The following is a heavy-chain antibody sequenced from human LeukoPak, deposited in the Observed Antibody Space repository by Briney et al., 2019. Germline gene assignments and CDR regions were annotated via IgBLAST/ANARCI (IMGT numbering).Heavy chain of an antibody. CDR2: INHSGST. Sequence: SETLSLTCAVYGGSFSGYYWSWIRQPPGKGLEWIGEINHSGSTNYNPSHKSRVTISVDTSKNQFSLKLSSVTAADTAVYYCAREYYDYVWGSYRFSYFDYWGQGTLVTVSS. CDR3: AREYYDYVWGSYRFSYFDY. CDR1: GGSFSGYY. D-gene: IGHD3-16*02. J-gene: IGHJ4*02. V-gene: IGHV4-34*01.